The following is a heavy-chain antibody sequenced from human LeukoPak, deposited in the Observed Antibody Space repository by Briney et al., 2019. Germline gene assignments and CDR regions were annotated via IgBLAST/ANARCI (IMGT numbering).Heavy chain of an antibody. D-gene: IGHD3/OR15-3a*01. CDR2: VYPGDSDT. V-gene: IGHV5-51*01. J-gene: IGHJ4*02. CDR3: ARYYFWTGSYFFDY. CDR1: GYSFISNR. Sequence: GESLKISCRGSGYSFISNRIAWVRQVPGKGLQWMGIVYPGDSDTNYSPSFQGQVTISADKSTNTAYLQWSSLKASDTAMYYCARYYFWTGSYFFDYWGQGTLVTVSS.